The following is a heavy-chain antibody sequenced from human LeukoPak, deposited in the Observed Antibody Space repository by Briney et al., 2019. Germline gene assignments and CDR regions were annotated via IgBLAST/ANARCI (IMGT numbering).Heavy chain of an antibody. CDR2: LFYSGNT. CDR3: GRVRTGNTGSPEYFED. V-gene: IGHV4-59*01. J-gene: IGHJ1*01. CDR1: GGXISSYY. Sequence: SETLSLTCSVSGGXISSYYWSXIRXPPGKGLEWIGYLFYSGNTNSNPSLKSRVTILADTSKNQFSLRLNSVTAADTAVYFCGRVRTGNTGSPEYFEDWGQGTLVTVSS. D-gene: IGHD5-12*01.